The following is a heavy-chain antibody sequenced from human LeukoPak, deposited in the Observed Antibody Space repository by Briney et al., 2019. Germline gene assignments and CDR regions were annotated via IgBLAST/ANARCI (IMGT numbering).Heavy chain of an antibody. CDR1: GFTFSHYG. CDR3: AKVQSDIVGAMFFAFDV. D-gene: IGHD1-26*01. CDR2: IIGSGSEM. Sequence: PGGSLRLSCATSGFTFSHYGMHWVRQAPGKGLEWVASIIGSGSEMFYADSLKGRFTISRDNSENSLYLQMNSLRVEDTAVYYCAKVQSDIVGAMFFAFDVWGQGTMVSVSS. V-gene: IGHV3-21*06. J-gene: IGHJ3*01.